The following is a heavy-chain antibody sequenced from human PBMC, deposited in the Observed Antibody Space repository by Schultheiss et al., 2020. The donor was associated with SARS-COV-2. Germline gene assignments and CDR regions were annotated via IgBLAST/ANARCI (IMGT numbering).Heavy chain of an antibody. CDR3: AKRYNSGWYSHFDA. V-gene: IGHV3-48*03. D-gene: IGHD6-19*01. J-gene: IGHJ4*02. Sequence: GESLKISCAASGFTFSSYEMNWVRQAPGKGLEWVSYISSGGSTIYYADFVKGRFTISRDNAKDSLYLQMNSLKTEDTAVYYCAKRYNSGWYSHFDAWGQGTLVTVSS. CDR1: GFTFSSYE. CDR2: ISSGGSTI.